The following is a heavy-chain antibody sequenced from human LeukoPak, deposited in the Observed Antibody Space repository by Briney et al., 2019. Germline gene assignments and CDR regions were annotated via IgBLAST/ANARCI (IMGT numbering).Heavy chain of an antibody. CDR1: EFTFSRYG. V-gene: IGHV3-21*01. J-gene: IGHJ4*02. CDR2: ISSSSSYI. Sequence: GGSLRLSCAASEFTFSRYGMNWVRQAPGRGLEWVSSISSSSSYIYYADSVKGRFTISRDNAKNSLYLQMNSLRAEDTAVYYCARDIDNYGDYIPYWGQGTLVTVSS. CDR3: ARDIDNYGDYIPY. D-gene: IGHD4-17*01.